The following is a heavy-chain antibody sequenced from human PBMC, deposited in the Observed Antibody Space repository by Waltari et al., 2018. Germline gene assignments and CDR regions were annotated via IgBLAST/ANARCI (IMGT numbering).Heavy chain of an antibody. D-gene: IGHD2-2*01. Sequence: QVQLQESGPGLVKPSGTLSLTCAVSGGSISSSNWLSWVRQPPGKGLEWIGEIYHSGSTNYNPSLKSRVTISVDKSKNQFSLKLSSVTAADTAVYYCARDLEYQLLKYGMDVWGQGTTVTVSS. CDR2: IYHSGST. V-gene: IGHV4-4*02. CDR3: ARDLEYQLLKYGMDV. CDR1: GGSISSSNW. J-gene: IGHJ6*02.